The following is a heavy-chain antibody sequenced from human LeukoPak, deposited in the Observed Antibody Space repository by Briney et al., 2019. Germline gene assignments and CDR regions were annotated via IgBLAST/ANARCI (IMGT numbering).Heavy chain of an antibody. Sequence: KAGGSLRLSCAASGFTFSAYYMTWIRQAPGKGLEWVSSIGFSSIGYSSDHIKYADYVEGRFTITRHNAKNALFLQLDRLRAEETAVYFCARWGGGFDYWGQGTLVTVSS. J-gene: IGHJ4*02. CDR2: IGFSSIGYSSDHI. CDR3: ARWGGGFDY. D-gene: IGHD3-16*01. V-gene: IGHV3-11*03. CDR1: GFTFSAYY.